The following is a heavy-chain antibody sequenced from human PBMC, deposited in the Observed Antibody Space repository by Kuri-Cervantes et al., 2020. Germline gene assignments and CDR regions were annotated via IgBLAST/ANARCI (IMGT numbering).Heavy chain of an antibody. V-gene: IGHV3-23*01. CDR1: GFTFSSYA. D-gene: IGHD3-22*01. CDR2: ISGSGGST. Sequence: GESLKISCAASGFTFSSYAMSWVRQAPGKGLEWVSAISGSGGSTYYADSVKGRFTIPRDNSKNTLYLQMNSLRAEDMAVYYCARGISTYYYDSSGYSTTYYFDYWGQGTLVTVSS. J-gene: IGHJ4*02. CDR3: ARGISTYYYDSSGYSTTYYFDY.